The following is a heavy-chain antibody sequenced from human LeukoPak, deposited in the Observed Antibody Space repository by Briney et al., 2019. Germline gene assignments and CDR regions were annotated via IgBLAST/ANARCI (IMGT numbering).Heavy chain of an antibody. CDR1: GFIFTNYA. J-gene: IGHJ2*01. CDR3: ARDHLPVSWNWYFDL. V-gene: IGHV3-30*14. CDR2: ISVDGKNI. D-gene: IGHD6-13*01. Sequence: GMSLRLSCAASGFIFTNYAMHWVRQAPGERPERVAVISVDGKNIFYTESVKGRFTISRDDSKNTAYLQMNSLRADDTALCYCARDHLPVSWNWYFDLWGRGTLVTVSS.